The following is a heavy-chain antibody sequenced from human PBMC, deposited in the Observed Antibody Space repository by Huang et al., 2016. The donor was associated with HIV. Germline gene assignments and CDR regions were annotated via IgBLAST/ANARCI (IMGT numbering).Heavy chain of an antibody. J-gene: IGHJ4*02. Sequence: QVHLVKSGGGVVQPGGSLRLSCAASGFKLSGFVMHWVRQAPGKGLGGVAVISYDGRSQFDTDAVKGRFTISRDKADNTLSLQMKGLRPDETAVYYCAKESRWFSDFDHWGQGVLVSVSS. V-gene: IGHV3-30*18. D-gene: IGHD2-15*01. CDR2: ISYDGRSQ. CDR1: GFKLSGFV. CDR3: AKESRWFSDFDH.